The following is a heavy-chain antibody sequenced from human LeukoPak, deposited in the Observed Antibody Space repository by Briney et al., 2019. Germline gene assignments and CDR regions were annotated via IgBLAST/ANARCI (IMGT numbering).Heavy chain of an antibody. CDR2: LSGGGDST. V-gene: IGHV3-23*01. CDR3: ARTRAVAPLYQLDY. D-gene: IGHD6-19*01. J-gene: IGHJ4*02. Sequence: GGSLRLSCAASGFTFSSYAMTWVRQAPGKGLEWVSALSGGGDSTYYADSVQGRFTISRDNSRNTLFLQMNSLRAEDTAVYYCARTRAVAPLYQLDYWGQGTLVTVSP. CDR1: GFTFSSYA.